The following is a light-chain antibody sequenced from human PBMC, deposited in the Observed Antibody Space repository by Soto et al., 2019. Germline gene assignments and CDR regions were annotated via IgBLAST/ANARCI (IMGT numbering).Light chain of an antibody. CDR2: GAS. J-gene: IGKJ4*01. CDR1: QSVSSN. V-gene: IGKV3-15*01. CDR3: QQYNSWPPLT. Sequence: EIVMTQSPATLSVSPGERATLSCRASQSVSSNLAWYQQKPGQAPRLLIYGASTRATGIPARFSGSGSGTECTLTIISLQSEDLAVYYCQQYNSWPPLTFGGGTKVEIK.